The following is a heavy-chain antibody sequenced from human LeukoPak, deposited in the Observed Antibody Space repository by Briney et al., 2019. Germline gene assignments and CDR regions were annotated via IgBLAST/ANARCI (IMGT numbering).Heavy chain of an antibody. CDR3: ARGGYNLDAFDV. V-gene: IGHV4-59*08. CDR1: GGSIRSYY. CDR2: IYYTGST. D-gene: IGHD5-24*01. J-gene: IGHJ3*01. Sequence: PSETLSLTCTVSGGSIRSYYWNWIRQPPGKGREWIGYIYYTGSTKYNPSLKSRLTISVDTSKNQFSLKLSSVTAADTAVYYCARGGYNLDAFDVWGQGTMVTVSS.